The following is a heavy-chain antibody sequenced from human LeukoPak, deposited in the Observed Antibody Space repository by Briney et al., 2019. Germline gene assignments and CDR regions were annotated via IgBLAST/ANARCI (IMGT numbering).Heavy chain of an antibody. D-gene: IGHD4-17*01. V-gene: IGHV3-48*03. CDR3: ARDSPTVTTGVYYYYYMDV. CDR1: GFTFSSYE. CDR2: ISSSGSTI. Sequence: GGSLRLSCAASGFTFSSYEMNWVRQAPGKGLEWVSYISSSGSTIYYADSVKGRFTISRDNAKNSLYLQMNSLRAEDTAVYYCARDSPTVTTGVYYYYYMDVWGKGTTVTVSS. J-gene: IGHJ6*03.